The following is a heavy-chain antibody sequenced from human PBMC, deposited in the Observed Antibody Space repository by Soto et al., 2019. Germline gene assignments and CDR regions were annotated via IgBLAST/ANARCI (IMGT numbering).Heavy chain of an antibody. V-gene: IGHV3-21*01. CDR2: IDSSSNYM. CDR1: GFTFSSYP. CDR3: ANLNRRDY. Sequence: GGSLRLSCAASGFTFSSYPMNWVRQAPGKGPEWVSSIDSSSNYMYYTDSVKGRFTISRDNAKNSLYLQMNSLRAEDTALYYCANLNRRDYWGQGTLVTVSS. J-gene: IGHJ4*02.